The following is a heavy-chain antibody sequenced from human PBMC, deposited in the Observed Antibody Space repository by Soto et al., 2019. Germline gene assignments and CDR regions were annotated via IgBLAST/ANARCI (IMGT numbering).Heavy chain of an antibody. D-gene: IGHD3-10*01. CDR2: IDPSDSYT. V-gene: IGHV5-10-1*01. CDR1: GYSFTSYW. Sequence: EVQVVQSGAEVKKPGESLRISCRGSGYSFTSYWIGWVRQMPGKGLEWMGRIDPSDSYTKYSPSFQGHVTISADKSISTAYLQWSSLKASDTAMYYCAKYGSGRSANWFDPWGQGTLVTVSS. CDR3: AKYGSGRSANWFDP. J-gene: IGHJ5*02.